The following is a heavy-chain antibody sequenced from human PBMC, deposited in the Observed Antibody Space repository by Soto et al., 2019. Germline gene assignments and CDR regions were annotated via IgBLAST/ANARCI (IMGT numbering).Heavy chain of an antibody. Sequence: GGSLRLSCAASGFIFSNAWMNWVRQAPGKGLEWVGRIKSKVDGGTVDYAAPVKDRFTIVRDDSKKTLYLQMNSLKTEDTAVYYCTLWFGGSRYWGQGTLVTVSS. D-gene: IGHD3-10*01. CDR1: GFIFSNAW. CDR2: IKSKVDGGTV. V-gene: IGHV3-15*01. CDR3: TLWFGGSRY. J-gene: IGHJ4*02.